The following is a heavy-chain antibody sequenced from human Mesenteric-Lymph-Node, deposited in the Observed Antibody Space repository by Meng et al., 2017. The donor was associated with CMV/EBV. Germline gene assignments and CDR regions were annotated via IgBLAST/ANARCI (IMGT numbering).Heavy chain of an antibody. J-gene: IGHJ5*02. D-gene: IGHD2-2*01. CDR3: ARSRAADTNCPQCWFDP. V-gene: IGHV3-48*03. CDR2: IDSSGSPI. Sequence: LSLTCAASGFTFSRYEMNWVRQAPGKGLQWLSYIDSSGSPIYYADSVKGRFTISRDNAKNSLYLQMNSLRVEDTAVYYCARSRAADTNCPQCWFDPWGQGTLVTVSS. CDR1: GFTFSRYE.